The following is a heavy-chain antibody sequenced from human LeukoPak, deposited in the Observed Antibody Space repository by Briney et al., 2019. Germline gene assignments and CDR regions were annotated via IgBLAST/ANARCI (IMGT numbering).Heavy chain of an antibody. D-gene: IGHD3-10*01. Sequence: SGTLSLTCAVSGDSISSRNWWSWVRQPPGKGLEWIGEIHHSGSTNYNPSPKSRVTMSVDKSKNQFSLNLSSVTAADTAVYYCARIRGFGADYYYYMDVWGKGTTVTVSS. CDR2: IHHSGST. CDR1: GDSISSRNW. V-gene: IGHV4-4*02. J-gene: IGHJ6*03. CDR3: ARIRGFGADYYYYMDV.